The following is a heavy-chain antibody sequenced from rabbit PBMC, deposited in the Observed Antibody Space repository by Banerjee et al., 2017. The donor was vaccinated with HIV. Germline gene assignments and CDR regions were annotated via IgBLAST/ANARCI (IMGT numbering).Heavy chain of an antibody. CDR3: ARGYAGYTAYGDATYFNL. V-gene: IGHV1S45*01. Sequence: QEQLEESGGGLVKPEGSLTLTCKASGIDFSSYYYMCWVRQAPGKGLEWIACIYAGSSGSTYYASWAKGRFTISKTSSTTVTLQMTSPTAADTATYFCARGYAGYTAYGDATYFNLWGQGTLVTVS. CDR2: IYAGSSGST. CDR1: GIDFSSYYY. D-gene: IGHD7-1*01. J-gene: IGHJ4*01.